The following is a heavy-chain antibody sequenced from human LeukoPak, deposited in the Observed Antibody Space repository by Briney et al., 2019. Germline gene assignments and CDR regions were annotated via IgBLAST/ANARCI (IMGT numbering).Heavy chain of an antibody. V-gene: IGHV3-23*01. J-gene: IGHJ6*02. CDR3: AKRASPRITIFGVVYGMDV. Sequence: GGSLRLSCAASGFTFSSYAMSWVRQAPGKGLEWVSAISGSGGSTYYADSVKGRFTISRDNSKNTLYLQMNSLRAEDSAVYYCAKRASPRITIFGVVYGMDVWGQGTTVTVSS. CDR2: ISGSGGST. CDR1: GFTFSSYA. D-gene: IGHD3-3*01.